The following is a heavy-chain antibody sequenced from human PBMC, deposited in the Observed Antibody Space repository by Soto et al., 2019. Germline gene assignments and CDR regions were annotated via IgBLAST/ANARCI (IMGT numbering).Heavy chain of an antibody. V-gene: IGHV4-31*03. CDR3: ARGREEGNWFDP. CDR1: GGSISSGGYY. CDR2: IYYSGST. Sequence: VQLQESGPGLVEPSQTLSLTCTVSGGSISSGGYYWSWIRQHPGKGLEWIGYIYYSGSTYYNRSLKSRVTISVDTSKNQFSLKLSSVTAADTAVYYCARGREEGNWFDPWGQGTLVTVSS. J-gene: IGHJ5*02. D-gene: IGHD1-26*01.